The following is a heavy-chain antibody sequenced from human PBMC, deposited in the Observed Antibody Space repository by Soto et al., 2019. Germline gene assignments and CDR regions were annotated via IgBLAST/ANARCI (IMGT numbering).Heavy chain of an antibody. V-gene: IGHV3-64D*08. Sequence: EVQLVESGGGLVQPGGSLRLSCSASGFTISSYAMHWVRQAPGKGLEYVSVTYSKGGRTYYADSVEGRFTTSTDNSKNALNLQMSSVRAEDMAVYYCVRDSWGFDYWGQGTLVTVSS. CDR1: GFTISSYA. CDR2: TYSKGGRT. CDR3: VRDSWGFDY. J-gene: IGHJ4*02. D-gene: IGHD3-16*01.